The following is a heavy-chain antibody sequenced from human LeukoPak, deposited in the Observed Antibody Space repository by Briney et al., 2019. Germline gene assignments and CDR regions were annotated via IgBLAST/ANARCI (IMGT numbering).Heavy chain of an antibody. CDR1: GGSISSSSYY. CDR2: IYYSGST. V-gene: IGHV4-39*01. D-gene: IGHD6-19*01. CDR3: ASHWDSSGWHYYYYYGMDV. Sequence: PSETLSLTCTVSGGSISSSSYYWGWIRQPPGKGLEWIGSIYYSGSTYYNPSLKSRVTISVDTSKNQFSLKLSSVTAADTAVYYCASHWDSSGWHYYYYYGMDVWGQGTTVTVSS. J-gene: IGHJ6*02.